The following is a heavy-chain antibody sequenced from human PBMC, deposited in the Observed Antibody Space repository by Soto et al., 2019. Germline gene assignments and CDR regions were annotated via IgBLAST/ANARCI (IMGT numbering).Heavy chain of an antibody. Sequence: QVLLVQSGAEVTRPGASVKVSCKASGYTFTSYYMHRVRQAPGQGLEWMAMINPSGGRTKYGQIFQGRVTLTTDTSTGTVDMELSSLTSEDTAIYYCARGPSCGGDCYLFDYWGQGTQVTVSS. CDR3: ARGPSCGGDCYLFDY. D-gene: IGHD2-21*02. CDR1: GYTFTSYY. CDR2: INPSGGRT. V-gene: IGHV1-46*01. J-gene: IGHJ4*02.